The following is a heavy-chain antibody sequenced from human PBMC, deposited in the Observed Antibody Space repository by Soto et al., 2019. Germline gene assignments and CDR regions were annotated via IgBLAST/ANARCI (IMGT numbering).Heavy chain of an antibody. CDR1: GFTFSSYG. D-gene: IGHD2-8*01. V-gene: IGHV3-30*18. J-gene: IGHJ1*01. CDR3: AKGNRRMREVPEYFQH. Sequence: GGSLRLSCAASGFTFSSYGMHWVRQAPGKGLEWVAVISYDGSNKYYADSVKGRFTISRDNSKNTLYLQMNSLRAEDTAVYYCAKGNRRMREVPEYFQHWGQGTLVTVSS. CDR2: ISYDGSNK.